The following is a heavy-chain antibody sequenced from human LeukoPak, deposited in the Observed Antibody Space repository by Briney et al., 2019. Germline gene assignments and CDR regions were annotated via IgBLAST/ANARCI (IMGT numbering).Heavy chain of an antibody. CDR3: ARDGGWYYDSSGSPGGYWFDP. CDR1: GGFISSHY. V-gene: IGHV4-59*11. Sequence: PSETLSLTCTVSGGFISSHYCSWIRQPPGKGLEWIGYIYYRRSTNYSPTHESRVNISVDTSKDQFSLKMSSVNAADTAVYYCARDGGWYYDSSGSPGGYWFDPWGQGTLVTVSS. J-gene: IGHJ5*02. D-gene: IGHD3-22*01. CDR2: IYYRRST.